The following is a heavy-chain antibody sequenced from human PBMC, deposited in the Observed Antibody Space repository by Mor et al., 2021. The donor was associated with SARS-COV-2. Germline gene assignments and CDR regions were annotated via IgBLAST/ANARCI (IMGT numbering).Heavy chain of an antibody. D-gene: IGHD1-7*01. Sequence: GRVTMTTDTSTSTAYMELRSLRSDDTAVYYCARDLPELPGYWFDPWGQGTLVTVSS. CDR3: ARDLPELPGYWFDP. V-gene: IGHV1-18*01. J-gene: IGHJ5*02.